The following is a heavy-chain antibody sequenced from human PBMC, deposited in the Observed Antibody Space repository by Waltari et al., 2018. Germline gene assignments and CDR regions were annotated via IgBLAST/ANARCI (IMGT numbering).Heavy chain of an antibody. CDR2: INHSGST. CDR1: GGSFSGSY. CDR3: ARGGQRAKWHIDY. Sequence: QVQLQQWGAGLLKPSETLSLTCAVYGGSFSGSYWSWLRQPPGKGLEWIGEINHSGSTNYNPSLKSRVTISVDTSKNQFSLKLSSVTAADTAVYYCARGGQRAKWHIDYWGQGTLVTVSS. V-gene: IGHV4-34*01. D-gene: IGHD2-8*01. J-gene: IGHJ4*02.